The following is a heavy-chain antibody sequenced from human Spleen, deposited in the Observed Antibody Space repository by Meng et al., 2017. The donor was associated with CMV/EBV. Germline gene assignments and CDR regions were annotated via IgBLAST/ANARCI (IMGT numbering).Heavy chain of an antibody. CDR2: INQDGSQR. J-gene: IGHJ6*02. CDR1: GFILGDYV. V-gene: IGHV3-7*01. Sequence: GGSLRLSCTASGFILGDYVLSWVRQAPGKALEWVANINQDGSQRNYVDSVKGRFTISRDNAKNSMYLQMNSLRVEDTAVYYCGRDMDVWGQGTTVTVSS. CDR3: GRDMDV.